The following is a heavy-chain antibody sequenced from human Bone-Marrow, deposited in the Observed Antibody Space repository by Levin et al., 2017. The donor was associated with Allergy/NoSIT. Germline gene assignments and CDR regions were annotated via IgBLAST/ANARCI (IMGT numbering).Heavy chain of an antibody. D-gene: IGHD6-6*01. CDR1: GGSISSSSYY. J-gene: IGHJ4*02. CDR3: ASFASIAARPPAQFDY. CDR2: IYYSGST. V-gene: IGHV4-39*01. Sequence: PSETLSLTCTVSGGSISSSSYYWGWIRQPPGKGLEWIGSIYYSGSTYYNPSLKSRVTISVDTSKNQFSLKLSSVTAADTAVYYCASFASIAARPPAQFDYWGQGTLVTVSS.